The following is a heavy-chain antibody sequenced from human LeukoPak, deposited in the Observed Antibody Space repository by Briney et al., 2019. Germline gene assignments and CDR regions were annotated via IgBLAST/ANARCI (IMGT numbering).Heavy chain of an antibody. J-gene: IGHJ4*02. D-gene: IGHD2-8*01. CDR1: GFAFNSYW. Sequence: GGSLRLSCAASGFAFNSYWMSWVRQTPGKGLEWVATMDGGGSATYYVDSVKGRFTITRDNAKNSLFLQMNSLRAEDTALYYCANEEWYRFDYWGQGTLVTVPT. CDR2: MDGGGSAT. CDR3: ANEEWYRFDY. V-gene: IGHV3-7*03.